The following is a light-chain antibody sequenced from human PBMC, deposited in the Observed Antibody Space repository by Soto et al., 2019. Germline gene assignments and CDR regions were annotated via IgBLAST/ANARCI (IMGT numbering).Light chain of an antibody. CDR1: ESVSRN. Sequence: EVVMTQSPATLSVSPGERATLSCRASESVSRNLAWYQQKPGQAPRLLIYDASTRATGIPDRFSGGGSGTEFTLTISSLQSEDFAVYYCQQYNNWPPWTFAKGPRWIS. V-gene: IGKV3-15*01. CDR3: QQYNNWPPWT. J-gene: IGKJ1*01. CDR2: DAS.